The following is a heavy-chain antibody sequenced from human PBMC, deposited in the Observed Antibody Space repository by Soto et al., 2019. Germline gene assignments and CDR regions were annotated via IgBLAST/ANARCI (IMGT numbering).Heavy chain of an antibody. D-gene: IGHD6-13*01. CDR1: GFTFSSYA. Sequence: PGGSLRLSCAASGFTFSSYAMSWVRQAPGKGLEWVSAISGSGGSTYYADSVKGRFTISRDNSKNTLYLQMNSLRAEDTAVYYCAKDPSAAGRIYYFDYWGQGTLVTVSS. V-gene: IGHV3-23*01. CDR2: ISGSGGST. J-gene: IGHJ4*02. CDR3: AKDPSAAGRIYYFDY.